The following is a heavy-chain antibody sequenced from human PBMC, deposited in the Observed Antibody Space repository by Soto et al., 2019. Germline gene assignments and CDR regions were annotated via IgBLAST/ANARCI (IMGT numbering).Heavy chain of an antibody. CDR3: ARGLVLRLVEWLSPLGY. D-gene: IGHD3-3*01. CDR1: GFTFSSYS. Sequence: EVQLVESGGGLVKPGGSLRLSCAASGFTFSSYSMNWVRQAPGKGLEWVSSISSISSYIYYADSVKGRFTISRDNAKNSLYLKMNSLRAEDTAVYYCARGLVLRLVEWLSPLGYWGQGTLVTVSS. J-gene: IGHJ4*02. V-gene: IGHV3-21*01. CDR2: ISSISSYI.